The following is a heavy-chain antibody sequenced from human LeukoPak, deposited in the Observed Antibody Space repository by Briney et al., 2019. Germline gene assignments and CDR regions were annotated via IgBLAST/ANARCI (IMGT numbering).Heavy chain of an antibody. CDR2: ISSSSSYI. J-gene: IGHJ4*02. V-gene: IGHV3-21*01. D-gene: IGHD2-2*01. Sequence: GGSLRLSCAASGFTFSSYSMNWGREAPGEGLEWVSSISSSSSYIYYADSVKGRFTISRDNAKNSLYLQMNSLRAEDTAVYYCARDSCSSTSCYFDYWGQGTLVTVSS. CDR3: ARDSCSSTSCYFDY. CDR1: GFTFSSYS.